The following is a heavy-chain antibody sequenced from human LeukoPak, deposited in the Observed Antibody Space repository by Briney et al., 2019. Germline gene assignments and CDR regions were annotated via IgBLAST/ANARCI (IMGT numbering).Heavy chain of an antibody. V-gene: IGHV4-61*02. Sequence: SETLSLTCTVSGGSISSGSYYWSWSRQPAGKGLEWIGRIYTSGSTNYNPALKSRVTISVDTAKNPFSLKLSSVTAAATAVYYCASYYYGSGPSYYFDYWGQGTLVTVSS. CDR3: ASYYYGSGPSYYFDY. CDR1: GGSISSGSYY. D-gene: IGHD3-10*01. CDR2: IYTSGST. J-gene: IGHJ4*02.